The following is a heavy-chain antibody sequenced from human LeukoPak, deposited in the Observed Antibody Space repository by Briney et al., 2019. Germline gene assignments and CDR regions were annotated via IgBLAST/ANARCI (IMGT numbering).Heavy chain of an antibody. Sequence: GGSLRLSSAASGFTFSSYAMHWVRQAPGKGLEYVSAISSNGGSTYYANSVKGRFTISRDNSKNTLYLQMGSLRAEDMAVYYCASSTVTTWYYMDVWGKGTTVTISS. CDR1: GFTFSSYA. J-gene: IGHJ6*03. CDR3: ASSTVTTWYYMDV. CDR2: ISSNGGST. D-gene: IGHD4-17*01. V-gene: IGHV3-64*01.